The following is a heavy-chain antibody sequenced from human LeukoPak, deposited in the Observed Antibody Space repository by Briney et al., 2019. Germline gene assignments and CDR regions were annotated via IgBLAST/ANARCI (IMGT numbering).Heavy chain of an antibody. V-gene: IGHV4-39*01. J-gene: IGHJ5*02. D-gene: IGHD4-17*01. CDR1: GGSISSSSYY. CDR3: ARSTTVTFRFDP. CDR2: IYYSGST. Sequence: SETLSLTCTVSGGSISSSSYYWGWIRQPPGKGLEWIGSIYYSGSTYYNPSLKSRVTISVDTSKNHFSLKLSSVTAADTAVYYCARSTTVTFRFDPWGQGTLVTVSS.